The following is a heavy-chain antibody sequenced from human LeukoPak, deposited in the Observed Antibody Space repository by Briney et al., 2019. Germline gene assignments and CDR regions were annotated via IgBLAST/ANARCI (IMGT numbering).Heavy chain of an antibody. CDR1: GFTFSSYE. Sequence: PGGSLRLSCAASGFTFSSYEMNWVRQAPGKGLERVSYISSSGSTIYYADSVKGRFTISRDNAKNSLYLQMNSLRAEDTAVYYCARDRVTHPIYYYYYMDVWGKGTTVTISS. D-gene: IGHD2-21*02. J-gene: IGHJ6*03. CDR2: ISSSGSTI. CDR3: ARDRVTHPIYYYYYMDV. V-gene: IGHV3-48*03.